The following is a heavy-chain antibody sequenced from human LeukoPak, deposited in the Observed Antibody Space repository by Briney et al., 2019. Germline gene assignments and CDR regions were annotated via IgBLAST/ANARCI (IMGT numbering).Heavy chain of an antibody. CDR3: AKVAKYYYGPETYYFFEQ. D-gene: IGHD3-10*01. J-gene: IGHJ4*02. CDR2: INQDGTEK. CDR1: GFSFSTYW. Sequence: PGESLRLSCAASGFSFSTYWMTWVRQAPGKGLEWVANINQDGTEKYYVDSVKGRFTISRDYAKNSLYLHMNSLRVEDTAVYYCAKVAKYYYGPETYYFFEQWGQGTPVTASS. V-gene: IGHV3-7*01.